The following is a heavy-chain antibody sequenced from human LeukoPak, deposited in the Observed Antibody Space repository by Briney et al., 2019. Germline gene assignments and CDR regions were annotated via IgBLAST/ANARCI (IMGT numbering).Heavy chain of an antibody. CDR2: ISSSSSYI. D-gene: IGHD1-26*01. CDR3: ARVGMLRRLDPYGMDV. CDR1: GFTFSSYS. V-gene: IGHV3-21*01. Sequence: GGSLRLSCAASGFTFSSYSMNWVRQAPGKGLEWVSSISSSSSYIYYADSVKGRFTISRDNAKNSLYLQMNSLRAEDTAVYYCARVGMLRRLDPYGMDVWGQGTTVTVSS. J-gene: IGHJ6*02.